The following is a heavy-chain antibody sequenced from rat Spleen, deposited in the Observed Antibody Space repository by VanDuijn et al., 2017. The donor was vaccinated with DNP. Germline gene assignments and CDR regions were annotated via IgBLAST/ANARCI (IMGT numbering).Heavy chain of an antibody. J-gene: IGHJ2*01. CDR2: ISSSSSYI. V-gene: IGHV5-34*01. CDR3: ARHNNFDY. CDR1: GFTFSNYG. Sequence: EVQLVESGGGLVQPGRSLKLSCLASGFTFSNYGMNWIRQAPGKGLEWVASISSSSSYIYYADTVKGRFTISRENAKNTLYLQMTSLRSEDTALYYCARHNNFDYWGQGVMVTVSS. D-gene: IGHD1-10*01.